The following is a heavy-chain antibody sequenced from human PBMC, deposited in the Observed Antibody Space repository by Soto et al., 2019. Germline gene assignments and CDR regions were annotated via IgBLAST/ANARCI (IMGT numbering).Heavy chain of an antibody. CDR3: ARDVPGYDYVWGSYRVGAFDI. Sequence: QVQLQESGPGLVKPSQTLSLTCTVSGGSISSGGYYWSWIRQHPGKGPEWIGYIYYSGSTYYNPSLKSRVTISVDTSKNQFSLKLSSVTAADTAVYYCARDVPGYDYVWGSYRVGAFDIWGQGTMVTVSS. D-gene: IGHD3-16*02. J-gene: IGHJ3*02. CDR1: GGSISSGGYY. CDR2: IYYSGST. V-gene: IGHV4-31*03.